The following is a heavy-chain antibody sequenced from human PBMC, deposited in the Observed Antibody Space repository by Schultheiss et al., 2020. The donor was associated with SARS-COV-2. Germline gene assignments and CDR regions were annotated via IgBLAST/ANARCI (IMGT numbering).Heavy chain of an antibody. CDR3: ARSRRYSSSYDKPGKPSGWYYGMDV. CDR2: ISYDGSNK. D-gene: IGHD6-13*01. Sequence: SCAASGFTFSSYAMHWVRQAPGKGLEWVAVISYDGSNKYYADSVKGRFTISRDNSKNTLYLQMNSLRAEDTAVYYCARSRRYSSSYDKPGKPSGWYYGMDVWGQGTTVTVSS. CDR1: GFTFSSYA. J-gene: IGHJ6*02. V-gene: IGHV3-30*04.